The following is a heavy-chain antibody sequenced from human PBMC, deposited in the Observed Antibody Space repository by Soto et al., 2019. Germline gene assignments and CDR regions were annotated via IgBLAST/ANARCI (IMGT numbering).Heavy chain of an antibody. CDR3: VRAAPYCRGFICFHY. D-gene: IGHD2-15*01. CDR2: ITSGSSTI. J-gene: IGHJ1*01. CDR1: GFSLGQYD. Sequence: PGGSLRLSCAASGFSLGQYDMNWVRQAPGKGLPWLPYITSGSSTIYYADSENGRFAISTDNAKNSLYLQMDSPSAEDTPVYHCVRAAPYCRGFICFHYWGQGALVT. V-gene: IGHV3-48*01.